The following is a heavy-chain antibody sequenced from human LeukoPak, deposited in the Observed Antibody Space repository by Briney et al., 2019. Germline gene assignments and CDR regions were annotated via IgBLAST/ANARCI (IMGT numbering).Heavy chain of an antibody. CDR2: INSDGSST. D-gene: IGHD1-26*01. CDR3: ARREYSGSYPGAFDI. J-gene: IGHJ3*02. V-gene: IGHV3-74*01. CDR1: GFTFSSYW. Sequence: PGGSLRLSCAASGFTFSSYWMHWVRQDPGKGLVWVSRINSDGSSTSYADSVKGRFTISRDNAKNSLYLQMNSLRAEDTAVYYCARREYSGSYPGAFDIWGQGTMVTVSS.